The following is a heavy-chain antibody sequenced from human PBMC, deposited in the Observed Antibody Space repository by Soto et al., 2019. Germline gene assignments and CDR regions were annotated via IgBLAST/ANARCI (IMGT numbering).Heavy chain of an antibody. CDR2: VNLDGSQT. V-gene: IGHV3-7*01. CDR3: ARDLPHGYFDP. Sequence: TGGSLRLSWAASGFSFNGYWMSWVRQGPGKGLDWVANVNLDGSQTYYVDSVKGRFTISRDNAKNSLYLQMDSLRAEDTAVYYCARDLPHGYFDPWGQGTLVTVSS. J-gene: IGHJ4*02. CDR1: GFSFNGYW.